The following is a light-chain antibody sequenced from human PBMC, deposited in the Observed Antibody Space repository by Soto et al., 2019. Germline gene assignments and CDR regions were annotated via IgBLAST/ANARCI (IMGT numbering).Light chain of an antibody. CDR2: DVS. V-gene: IGLV2-14*01. CDR1: SSDVGGYNY. J-gene: IGLJ2*01. Sequence: QSALTQPASVSGSPGQPITISCTGTSSDVGGYNYVSWYQQHPGKAPKLMIYDVSNRPSGVSNRFSGSKSGNTASLTISGLQAEDEADYYCSSYTSSSTLSFGGGTQLTVL. CDR3: SSYTSSSTLS.